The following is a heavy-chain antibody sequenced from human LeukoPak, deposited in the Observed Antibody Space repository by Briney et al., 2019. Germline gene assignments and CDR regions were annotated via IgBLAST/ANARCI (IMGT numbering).Heavy chain of an antibody. CDR2: ISGSGGST. CDR3: AKDKPPGWLLISGAFDI. V-gene: IGHV3-23*01. D-gene: IGHD3-22*01. J-gene: IGHJ3*02. CDR1: GFTFDDYA. Sequence: GGSLRLSCAASGFTFDDYAMHWVRQAPGKGLEWVSAISGSGGSTYYADSVKGRFTISRDNSKNTLYLQMNSLRAEDTAVYYCAKDKPPGWLLISGAFDIWGQGTMVTVSS.